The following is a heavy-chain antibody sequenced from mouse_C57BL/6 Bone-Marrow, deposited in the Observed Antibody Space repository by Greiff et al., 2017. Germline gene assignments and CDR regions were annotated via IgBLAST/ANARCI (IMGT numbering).Heavy chain of an antibody. CDR2: IYPGDGDT. CDR1: GYAFSSSW. CDR3: ASYYGSSSGGYFDV. D-gene: IGHD1-1*01. V-gene: IGHV1-82*01. Sequence: VKVVESGPELVKPGASVKISCKASGYAFSSSWMNWVKQRPGKGLEWIGRIYPGDGDTNYNGKFKGKATLTADKSSSTAYMQLSSLTSEDSAVYFCASYYGSSSGGYFDVWGTGTTVTVSS. J-gene: IGHJ1*03.